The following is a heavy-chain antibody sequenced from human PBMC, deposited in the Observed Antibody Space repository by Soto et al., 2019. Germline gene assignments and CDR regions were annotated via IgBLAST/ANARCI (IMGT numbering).Heavy chain of an antibody. V-gene: IGHV4-31*03. J-gene: IGHJ3*02. CDR3: ARKLTCYYDSSGYSGSAFDI. CDR1: GGSISSGGYY. CDR2: IYYSGST. D-gene: IGHD3-22*01. Sequence: KPSETLSLTCTVSGGSISSGGYYWSCIRQHPGKGLEWIGYIYYSGSTDYNPSLKSRVTISVDTAKNQFSLKLSSVPAADTAVYYCARKLTCYYDSSGYSGSAFDIWGQGTMVAVSS.